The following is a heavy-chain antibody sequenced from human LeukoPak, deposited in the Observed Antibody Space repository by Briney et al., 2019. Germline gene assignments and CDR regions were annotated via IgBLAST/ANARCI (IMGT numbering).Heavy chain of an antibody. CDR3: AKAIIDYGDYVHGMDV. J-gene: IGHJ6*02. CDR2: ISWNSGSI. D-gene: IGHD4-17*01. Sequence: SLRLSCAASGFTFDDYAMHWVRQAPGKGLEGVSGISWNSGSIGYADSVKGRFTISRDNAKNSLYLQMNSLRAEDTALYYCAKAIIDYGDYVHGMDVWGQGTTVTVSS. V-gene: IGHV3-9*01. CDR1: GFTFDDYA.